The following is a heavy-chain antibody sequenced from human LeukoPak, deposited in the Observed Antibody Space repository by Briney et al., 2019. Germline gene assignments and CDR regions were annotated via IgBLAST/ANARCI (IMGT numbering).Heavy chain of an antibody. CDR1: GYTLTELS. J-gene: IGHJ4*02. CDR3: ARDTTVTTGDY. V-gene: IGHV1-46*01. Sequence: GASVKVSCKVSGYTLTELSMHWVRQAPGQGLEWMGIINPSGGSTSYAQKFQGRVTMTRDTSTSTVYMELSSLRSEDTAVYYCARDTTVTTGDYWGQGTLVTVSS. D-gene: IGHD4-17*01. CDR2: INPSGGST.